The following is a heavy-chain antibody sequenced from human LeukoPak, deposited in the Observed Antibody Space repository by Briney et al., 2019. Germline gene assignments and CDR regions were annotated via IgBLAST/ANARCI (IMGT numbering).Heavy chain of an antibody. CDR2: ISSSGSYI. Sequence: PGGSLRLSCAASGFTFSDYNMNWVRQAPGKGLEWVSSISSSGSYIYYSDSVKGRFTISRDNAKNSLHLQMNSLRDEDTAVYYCTRLSLGCDSTSCWLGAFDMWGLGTTVTVSS. CDR3: TRLSLGCDSTSCWLGAFDM. CDR1: GFTFSDYN. D-gene: IGHD2-2*01. J-gene: IGHJ3*02. V-gene: IGHV3-21*01.